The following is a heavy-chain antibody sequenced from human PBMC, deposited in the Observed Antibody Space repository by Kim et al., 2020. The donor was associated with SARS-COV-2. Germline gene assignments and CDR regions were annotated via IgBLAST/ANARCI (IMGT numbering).Heavy chain of an antibody. CDR1: GGTFSSYA. J-gene: IGHJ5*02. CDR3: ARYDVGVVPAAIYWFDP. D-gene: IGHD2-2*02. V-gene: IGHV1-69*13. CDR2: IIPIFGTA. Sequence: SVKVSCKASGGTFSSYAISWVRQAPGQGLEWMGGIIPIFGTANYAQKFQGRVTITADESTSTAYMELSSLRSEDTAVYYCARYDVGVVPAAIYWFDPWGQGTLVTVSS.